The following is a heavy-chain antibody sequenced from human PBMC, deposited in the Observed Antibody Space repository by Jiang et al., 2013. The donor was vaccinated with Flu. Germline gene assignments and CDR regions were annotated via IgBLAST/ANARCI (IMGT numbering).Heavy chain of an antibody. J-gene: IGHJ4*02. CDR3: ARHMESSTSCYPY. CDR1: GGPLSGFY. CDR2: INHSGIT. V-gene: IGHV4-34*01. D-gene: IGHD2-2*01. Sequence: LLKPSETLSLTCAVYGGPLSGFYWSWIRQPPGKGLEWIGEINHSGITNYKSSLKSRVTISVDTSKNQFSLKLNSVTAADTGAYYCARHMESSTSCYPYWGQGTLVTVSS.